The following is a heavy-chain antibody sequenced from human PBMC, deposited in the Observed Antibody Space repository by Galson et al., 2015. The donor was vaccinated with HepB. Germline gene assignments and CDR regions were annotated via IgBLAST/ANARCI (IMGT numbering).Heavy chain of an antibody. Sequence: SLRLSCAASRFTFSSYALHWVRQAPGKGLEYVSDISSNGGSTYYADSEQGRFTIYRDNSKNTLYLQMSSLRAEDTSVSYCVKGVSSSWYDEYFHHWCQGTLVTVPS. J-gene: IGHJ1*01. V-gene: IGHV3-64D*06. CDR2: ISSNGGST. CDR1: RFTFSSYA. D-gene: IGHD6-13*01. CDR3: VKGVSSSWYDEYFHH.